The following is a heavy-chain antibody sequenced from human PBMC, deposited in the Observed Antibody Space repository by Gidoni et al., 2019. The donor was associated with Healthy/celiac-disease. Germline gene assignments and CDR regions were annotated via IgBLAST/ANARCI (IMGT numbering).Heavy chain of an antibody. CDR2: ISSSGSTI. Sequence: QVQLVESGGGLVKPGGSLRLSCAASGFTFSDYYMRWIRQAPGKGLEWVSYISSSGSTIYYADSVKGRFTISRDNAKNSLYLQMNSLRAEDTAVYYCARAYCSGGSCYWDYYYYGMDVWGQGTTVTVSS. CDR3: ARAYCSGGSCYWDYYYYGMDV. J-gene: IGHJ6*02. V-gene: IGHV3-11*01. D-gene: IGHD2-15*01. CDR1: GFTFSDYY.